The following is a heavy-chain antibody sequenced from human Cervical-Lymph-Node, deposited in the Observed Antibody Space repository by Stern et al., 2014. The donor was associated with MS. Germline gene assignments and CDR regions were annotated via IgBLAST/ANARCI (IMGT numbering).Heavy chain of an antibody. D-gene: IGHD5-18*01. J-gene: IGHJ6*02. Sequence: QVQLVQSGAEVRKPGSSVKVSCKASGLTFGSYAINWVRQAPGQGLEWMGRVIPILNSAEDAQRIQARLIITADADSSTATVYMELNNLTSEDTAVYYCARIQATLLRYYYGLDVWGQGTTVFVSS. CDR3: ARIQATLLRYYYGLDV. V-gene: IGHV1-69*18. CDR2: VIPILNSA. CDR1: GLTFGSYA.